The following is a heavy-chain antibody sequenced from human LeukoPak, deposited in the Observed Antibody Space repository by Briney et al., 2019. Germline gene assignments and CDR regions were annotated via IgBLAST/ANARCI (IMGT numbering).Heavy chain of an antibody. CDR2: ISSSGAGT. D-gene: IGHD6-13*01. V-gene: IGHV3-23*01. J-gene: IGHJ4*02. CDR1: GFTFSGYA. Sequence: HGGSLRLSCAAPGFTFSGYAMSWVRQAPGQGLEWVSAISSSGAGTNYADTLKGRFTISRDNSKNTLYLQMHRLRAEHTAVYYCATNTSSWSFDYWGEGTLVTVSS. CDR3: ATNTSSWSFDY.